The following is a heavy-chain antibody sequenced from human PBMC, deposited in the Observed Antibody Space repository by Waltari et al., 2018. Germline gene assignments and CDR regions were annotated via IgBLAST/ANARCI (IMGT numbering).Heavy chain of an antibody. CDR1: GSISSTYH. J-gene: IGHJ4*02. D-gene: IGHD3-10*01. CDR2: ISSDSVYR. Sequence: EVQLVESGGGVVKPGGSLRLPCAASGSISSTYHITWLRQAPGKGLEWVSAISSDSVYRLYADSVKGRFTISRDNTKNSLYLQMNSLRAEDTAVYYCARGVQYSGDYWGQGTLVTVSS. CDR3: ARGVQYSGDY. V-gene: IGHV3-21*01.